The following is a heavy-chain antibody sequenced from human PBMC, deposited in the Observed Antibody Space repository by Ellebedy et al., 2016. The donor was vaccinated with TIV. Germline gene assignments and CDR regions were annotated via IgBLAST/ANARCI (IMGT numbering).Heavy chain of an antibody. CDR1: GFTFGGFG. J-gene: IGHJ3*02. CDR3: AREDGDYPVDALDI. Sequence: GESLKISXAGSGFTFGGFGIHWVRQAPGKGLERVAVISYDGNKKFYSDSVKGRFTVSRDNSKNILHLHMNNLRSENTAVYYCAREDGDYPVDALDIWGQGTMVTVSS. V-gene: IGHV3-30*03. D-gene: IGHD4-17*01. CDR2: ISYDGNKK.